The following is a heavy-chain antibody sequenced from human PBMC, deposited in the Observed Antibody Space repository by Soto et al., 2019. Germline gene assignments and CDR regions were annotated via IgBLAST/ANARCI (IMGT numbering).Heavy chain of an antibody. J-gene: IGHJ6*02. Sequence: ASVKVSCKASGYTFTSYYMHWVRQAPGQGLEWMGIINPSGGSTSYAQKFQGRVTMTRDTSTSTVYMELSSLRSEDTVVYYCARVPGDYGDVDGMDVWGQGTTVTVSS. V-gene: IGHV1-46*01. D-gene: IGHD4-17*01. CDR1: GYTFTSYY. CDR2: INPSGGST. CDR3: ARVPGDYGDVDGMDV.